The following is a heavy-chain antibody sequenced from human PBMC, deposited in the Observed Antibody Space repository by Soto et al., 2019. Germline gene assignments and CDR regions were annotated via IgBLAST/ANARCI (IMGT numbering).Heavy chain of an antibody. CDR2: IIPIFGTA. D-gene: IGHD2-2*01. CDR3: ARGRVIVVVPAAMWYYYYGMDV. Sequence: GASVKVSCKASGGTFSSYAISWVRQAPGQGLEWMGGIIPIFGTANYAQKFQGRVTITADESTSTAYMELSSLRSEDTAVYYCARGRVIVVVPAAMWYYYYGMDVWGQGTTVTVSS. V-gene: IGHV1-69*13. J-gene: IGHJ6*02. CDR1: GGTFSSYA.